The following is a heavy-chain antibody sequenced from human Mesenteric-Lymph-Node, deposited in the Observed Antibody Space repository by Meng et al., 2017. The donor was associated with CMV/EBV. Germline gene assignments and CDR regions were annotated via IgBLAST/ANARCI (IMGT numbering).Heavy chain of an antibody. CDR3: AKDNGHYCSSTSCYTPPYYYGMDV. CDR1: GFTFDDYA. D-gene: IGHD2-2*02. J-gene: IGHJ6*02. Sequence: GGSLRLSCAASGFTFDDYAMHWVRQAPGKGLEWVSGISWNSGSIGYADSVKGRFTISRDNAKNSLYLQMNSLRAEDTAVYYCAKDNGHYCSSTSCYTPPYYYGMDVWGQGTTVTVSS. CDR2: ISWNSGSI. V-gene: IGHV3-9*01.